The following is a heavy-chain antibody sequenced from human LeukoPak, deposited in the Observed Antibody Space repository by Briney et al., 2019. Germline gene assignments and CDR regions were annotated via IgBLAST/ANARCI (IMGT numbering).Heavy chain of an antibody. V-gene: IGHV3-20*04. CDR1: GFTFDDYG. Sequence: GGSLRLSCAASGFTFDDYGMSWVRQAPGKGLEWVSGITWNGASTGFADPVKGRLTISRDTAKNSLYLGMSSLRAEDTAVYYCAKDSSSSGGWYFDYWGQGTLVTVSS. CDR2: ITWNGAST. D-gene: IGHD6-6*01. CDR3: AKDSSSSGGWYFDY. J-gene: IGHJ4*02.